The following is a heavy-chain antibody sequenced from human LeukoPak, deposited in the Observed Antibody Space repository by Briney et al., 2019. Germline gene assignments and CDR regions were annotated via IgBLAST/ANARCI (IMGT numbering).Heavy chain of an antibody. D-gene: IGHD6-19*01. CDR3: AKDVVTGYSSGWVLDY. V-gene: IGHV3-30*04. Sequence: PGGSLRLSCAASGFTFSSYAMHWVRQAPGKGLEWVAVISYDGSNKYYADSVKGRFTISRDNSKNTLYLQMNSLRAEDTAVYYCAKDVVTGYSSGWVLDYWGQGTLVTVSS. CDR2: ISYDGSNK. J-gene: IGHJ4*02. CDR1: GFTFSSYA.